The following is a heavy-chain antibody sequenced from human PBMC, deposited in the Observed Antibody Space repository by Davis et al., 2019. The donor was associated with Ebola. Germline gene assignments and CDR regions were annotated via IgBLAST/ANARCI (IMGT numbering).Heavy chain of an antibody. CDR3: AKVRGGSYSWFDP. Sequence: GGSLRFSCAASGFTFSSYSMNWVRQAPGKGLEWVSSISSSSSYIYYADSVKGRFTISRDNSKNTLYLQMNSLRAEDTAVYYCAKVRGGSYSWFDPWGQGTLVTVSS. V-gene: IGHV3-21*04. J-gene: IGHJ5*02. CDR2: ISSSSSYI. D-gene: IGHD1-26*01. CDR1: GFTFSSYS.